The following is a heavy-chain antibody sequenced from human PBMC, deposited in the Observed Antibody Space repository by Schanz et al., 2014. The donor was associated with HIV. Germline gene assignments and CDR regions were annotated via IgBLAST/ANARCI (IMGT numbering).Heavy chain of an antibody. CDR3: ARDAASHSYGSNMDV. V-gene: IGHV3-9*01. D-gene: IGHD5-18*01. J-gene: IGHJ6*02. Sequence: EVQLVESGGGLVQPGRSLRLSCAASGFTFDDYAMHWVRQAPGKGLEWVSGINWRSDSIGYADSVKGRFTVARDNAKNSLYLQMNSLRAEDTAVYYCARDAASHSYGSNMDVWGQGTTVTVSS. CDR2: INWRSDSI. CDR1: GFTFDDYA.